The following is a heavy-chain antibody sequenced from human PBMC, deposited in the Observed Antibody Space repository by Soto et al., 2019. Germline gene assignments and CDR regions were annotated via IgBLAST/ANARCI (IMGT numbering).Heavy chain of an antibody. J-gene: IGHJ4*02. CDR2: ISYDGSNK. D-gene: IGHD6-13*01. CDR3: ARVAYSSSWYPRLDY. CDR1: GFTFSSYA. Sequence: GGSLRLSCAASGFTFSSYAMHWVRQAPGKGLEWVAVISYDGSNKYYADSVKGRFTISRDNSKNTLYLQMNSLRAEDTAVYYCARVAYSSSWYPRLDYWGQGTLVTVSS. V-gene: IGHV3-30-3*01.